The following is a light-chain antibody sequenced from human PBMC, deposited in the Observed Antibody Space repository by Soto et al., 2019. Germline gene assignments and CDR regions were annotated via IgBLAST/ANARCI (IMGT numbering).Light chain of an antibody. J-gene: IGLJ1*01. CDR3: GVWDRSLTTDV. CDR1: SSNIGSNT. V-gene: IGLV1-51*01. CDR2: DSA. Sequence: QSVLTQPPSASGTPGQRVTISCSGSSSNIGSNTVNWYQQLPGTAPKLLIYDSATRPSGIPGRFSGSKSGTSATLGITGLQTGDEAEYYCGVWDRSLTTDVFGPGTKLTVL.